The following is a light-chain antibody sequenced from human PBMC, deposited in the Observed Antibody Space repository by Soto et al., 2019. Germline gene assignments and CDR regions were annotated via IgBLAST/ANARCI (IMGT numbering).Light chain of an antibody. Sequence: EIVLTQSPVTLSLSPGEGATLSCRASQTVSKNYLAWYQQKAGQAPRLVIYAASTRATGIPDRFSGSGSGTDLTITISRLEPEDFEVFYCQQYAVSPITFGQGTRLEIK. V-gene: IGKV3-20*01. J-gene: IGKJ5*01. CDR2: AAS. CDR1: QTVSKNY. CDR3: QQYAVSPIT.